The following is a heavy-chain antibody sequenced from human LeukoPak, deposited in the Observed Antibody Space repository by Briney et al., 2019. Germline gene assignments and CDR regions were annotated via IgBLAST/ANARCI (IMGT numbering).Heavy chain of an antibody. J-gene: IGHJ4*02. CDR3: AREDIAAAGPLDY. CDR1: GFTFSLYW. D-gene: IGHD6-13*01. Sequence: GGSLRLSCAASGFTFSLYWMNWVRRAPGKGLEWVAVISYDGSNKYYADSVKGRFTISRDNSKNTLYLQMNSLRAEDTAVYYCAREDIAAAGPLDYWGQGTLVTVSS. V-gene: IGHV3-30-3*01. CDR2: ISYDGSNK.